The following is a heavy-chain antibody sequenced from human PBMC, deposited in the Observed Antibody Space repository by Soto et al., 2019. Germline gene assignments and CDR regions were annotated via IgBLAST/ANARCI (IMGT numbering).Heavy chain of an antibody. CDR2: IYYAGSI. J-gene: IGHJ4*02. CDR3: ARVPYY. CDR1: GGSFSRNS. V-gene: IGHV4-59*12. Sequence: SETLSLTCTVSGGSFSRNSWSWIRQPPGKGLEWIGYIYYAGSINYNPSLKSRVTISVDRSKNQFSLKLSSVTAADTAVYYFARVPYYWGQGTLVTVSS.